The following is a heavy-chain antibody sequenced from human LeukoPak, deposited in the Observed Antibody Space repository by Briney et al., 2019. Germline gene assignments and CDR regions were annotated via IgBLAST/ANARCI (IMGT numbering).Heavy chain of an antibody. V-gene: IGHV3-9*01. CDR2: ISWNSGSI. CDR3: AKSRFDWLYNDAFDI. Sequence: GGSLRLSCAASGFTFDDYAMHWVRQAPGKGLEWVSGISWNSGSIGYADSVKGRFTISRDNAKNSLYLQMNSLRAEDAALYYCAKSRFDWLYNDAFDIWGQGTMVTVSS. D-gene: IGHD3-9*01. CDR1: GFTFDDYA. J-gene: IGHJ3*02.